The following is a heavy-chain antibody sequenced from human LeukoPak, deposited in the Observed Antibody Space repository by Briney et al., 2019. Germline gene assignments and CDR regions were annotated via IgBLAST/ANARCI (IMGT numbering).Heavy chain of an antibody. CDR2: IYTSGST. Sequence: ASETLSLTCTVSGGSISSYYWSWIRQPAGKGLEWIGRIYTSGSTNYNPSLKSRVTMSVDTSKNQFSLKLSSVTAADTAVYYCARDDIVVVPAAIGDYYGMDVWGQGTTVTVSS. J-gene: IGHJ6*02. CDR3: ARDDIVVVPAAIGDYYGMDV. CDR1: GGSISSYY. D-gene: IGHD2-2*02. V-gene: IGHV4-4*07.